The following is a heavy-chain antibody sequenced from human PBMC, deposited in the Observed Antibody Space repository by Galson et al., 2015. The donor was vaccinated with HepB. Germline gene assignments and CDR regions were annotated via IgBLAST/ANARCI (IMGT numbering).Heavy chain of an antibody. Sequence: SLKVSCKASGCALSNYVINWVRQAPGQGLEWIGRIIPLGGLAKYAQMFQGRFTLTADKSTSTVYMELRSLRSDNTAMYYCAGEEVGEGEIVLVPSPKSVVYWGQGTQVTVSS. D-gene: IGHD3-16*01. CDR3: AGEEVGEGEIVLVPSPKSVVY. J-gene: IGHJ4*02. CDR2: IIPLGGLA. CDR1: GCALSNYV. V-gene: IGHV1-69*04.